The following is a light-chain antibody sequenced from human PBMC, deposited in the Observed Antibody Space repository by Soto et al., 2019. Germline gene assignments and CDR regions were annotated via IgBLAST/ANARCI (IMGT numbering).Light chain of an antibody. V-gene: IGKV1-9*01. CDR3: QQLNNYPIT. Sequence: DIQMTQSPSSLSASVGDRVTITCRASQGINSYLAWYQQKPGKIPKLLIYVASTLQSGVPSRFSGSGSGTDFTLTISSLQPEDFATYYCQQLNNYPITFGQGTRLEIK. J-gene: IGKJ5*01. CDR2: VAS. CDR1: QGINSY.